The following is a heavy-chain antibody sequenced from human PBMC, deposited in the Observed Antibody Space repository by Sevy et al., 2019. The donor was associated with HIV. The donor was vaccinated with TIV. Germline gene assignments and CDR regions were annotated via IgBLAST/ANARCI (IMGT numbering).Heavy chain of an antibody. J-gene: IGHJ5*02. CDR2: ISYTGNT. D-gene: IGHD6-6*01. Sequence: SETLSLTCTVSGGSISSGNYYWHWIRQPPGQGLVWIRYISYTGNTYYNPSLKSPVTISVDTSNNHFSLRLTSLTAADTAVYYWAGDATEYTSSSVWFDPWGQGTLVTVSS. V-gene: IGHV4-30-4*01. CDR3: AGDATEYTSSSVWFDP. CDR1: GGSISSGNYY.